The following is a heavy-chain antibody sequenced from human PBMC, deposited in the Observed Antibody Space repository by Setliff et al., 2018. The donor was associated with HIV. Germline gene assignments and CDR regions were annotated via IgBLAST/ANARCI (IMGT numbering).Heavy chain of an antibody. CDR2: IGGSGT. D-gene: IGHD6-19*01. CDR1: GFTLSEYT. CDR3: AKLAPSYSSGKDDF. J-gene: IGHJ4*02. Sequence: GGSLRLSCAGSGFTLSEYTISWVRQTPQKGLEWVSAIGGSGTYYADSVKGRFTISRDNSKNTLYLQMNSLRPEDTAIYYCAKLAPSYSSGKDDFWGQGTLVTVSS. V-gene: IGHV3-23*01.